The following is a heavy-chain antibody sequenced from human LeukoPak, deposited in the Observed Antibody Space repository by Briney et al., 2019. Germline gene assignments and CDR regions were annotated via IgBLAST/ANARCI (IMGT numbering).Heavy chain of an antibody. J-gene: IGHJ4*02. CDR3: ARSSSGWQDDY. D-gene: IGHD6-19*01. CDR1: GYTFTSYG. V-gene: IGHV1-18*01. Sequence: AASVKVSCKASGYTFTSYGISWVRQAPGQGLEWMGWISAYNGNTNYAQKLQGRVTMTTDTSTNTAYMELRSLRSDDTAVYYCARSSSGWQDDYWGQGTLVTVSS. CDR2: ISAYNGNT.